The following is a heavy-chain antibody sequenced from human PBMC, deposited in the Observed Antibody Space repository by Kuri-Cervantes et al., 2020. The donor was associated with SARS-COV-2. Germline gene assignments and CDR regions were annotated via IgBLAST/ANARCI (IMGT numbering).Heavy chain of an antibody. D-gene: IGHD3-3*01. J-gene: IGHJ5*02. V-gene: IGHV1-2*02. CDR3: ARGRQVRLRFLEWLFEWFDP. CDR2: INPNSGGT. Sequence: ASVKVSCQASGYTFTGYYMHWVRQAPGQGLEWMGWINPNSGGTNNAQKFQGRVTMTRDTSISTAYMELSRLRSDDTAVYYCARGRQVRLRFLEWLFEWFDPWGQGTLVTVSS. CDR1: GYTFTGYY.